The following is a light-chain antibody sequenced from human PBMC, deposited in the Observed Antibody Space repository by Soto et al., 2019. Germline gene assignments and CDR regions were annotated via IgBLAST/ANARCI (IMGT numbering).Light chain of an antibody. J-gene: IGLJ2*01. Sequence: QSVLTQSPSVSGAAGQRVSIPCTGGNSNIGSFYDVHWYQQLPGTVPKLLIYGDNNRPSGVPDRFSGSKSGTSASLAITGLQAEDEADYYCQSYDNRLSHVVFGGGTKVTVL. CDR1: NSNIGSFYD. V-gene: IGLV1-40*01. CDR3: QSYDNRLSHVV. CDR2: GDN.